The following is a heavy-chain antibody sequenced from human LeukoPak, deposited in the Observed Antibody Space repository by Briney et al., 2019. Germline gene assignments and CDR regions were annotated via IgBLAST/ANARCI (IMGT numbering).Heavy chain of an antibody. CDR3: ARERTGELEHYDY. Sequence: GASVKASCKASGYTFTSYGISWVRQAPGQGLEWMGWISAYNGNTNYAQKLQGRVTMTTDTSTSTAYTELRSLRSDDTAVYYCARERTGELEHYDYWGQGTLVTVSS. V-gene: IGHV1-18*01. J-gene: IGHJ4*02. CDR1: GYTFTSYG. CDR2: ISAYNGNT. D-gene: IGHD1/OR15-1a*01.